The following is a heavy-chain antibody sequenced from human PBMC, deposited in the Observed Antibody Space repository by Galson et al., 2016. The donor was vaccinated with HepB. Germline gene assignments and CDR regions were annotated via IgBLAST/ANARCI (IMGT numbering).Heavy chain of an antibody. D-gene: IGHD3-3*01. CDR2: ISSSGSTI. J-gene: IGHJ6*02. CDR1: GFTFSDYY. V-gene: IGHV3-11*01. CDR3: ARIGYYDYWSGAAYGMDV. Sequence: SLRLSCAASGFTFSDYYMSWIRQAPGKGLEWISYISSSGSTIYYAGSVKGRFTISRDNAKNSLYLQMNSLRAEATAVYYCARIGYYDYWSGAAYGMDVWGQGTTVTVSS.